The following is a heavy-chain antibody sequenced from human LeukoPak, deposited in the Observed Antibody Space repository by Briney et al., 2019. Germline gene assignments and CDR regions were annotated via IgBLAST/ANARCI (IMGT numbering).Heavy chain of an antibody. D-gene: IGHD2-2*01. CDR2: IRSKAYGGTT. J-gene: IGHJ3*02. V-gene: IGHV3-49*03. Sequence: PGGSLRLSCAASGFTFSDYYMSWICQAPGKGLEWVGFIRSKAYGGTTEYAASVKGRFTISRDDSKSIAYLQMNSLKTEDTAVYYCTRAGYCSSTSCYGDAFDIWGQGTMVTVSS. CDR3: TRAGYCSSTSCYGDAFDI. CDR1: GFTFSDYY.